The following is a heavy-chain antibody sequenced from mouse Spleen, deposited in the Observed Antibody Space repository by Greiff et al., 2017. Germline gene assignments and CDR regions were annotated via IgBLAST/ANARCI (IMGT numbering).Heavy chain of an antibody. CDR2: IWSDGST. CDR3: ARESGYDWYFDV. D-gene: IGHD2-2*01. Sequence: VKLMESGPGLVAPSQSLSITCTVSGFSLTSYGVHWVRQPPGKGLEWLVVIWSDGSTTYNSALKSRLSISKDNSKSQVFLKMNSLQTDDTAMYYCARESGYDWYFDVWGAGTTVTVSS. CDR1: GFSLTSYG. V-gene: IGHV2-6*02. J-gene: IGHJ1*01.